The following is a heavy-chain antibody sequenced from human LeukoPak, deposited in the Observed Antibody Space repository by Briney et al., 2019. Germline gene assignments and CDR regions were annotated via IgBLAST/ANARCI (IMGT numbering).Heavy chain of an antibody. J-gene: IGHJ4*02. CDR2: IYTSGNT. D-gene: IGHD3-22*01. V-gene: IGHV4-4*07. Sequence: SETLSLTCTVSGGSLRNYYWSWLRQPAGKGLEWIGRIYTSGNTNYNPSLKSRVTMSVDTSKNQFSLKLNSVTAADTAVYYCARDRVDYYDSSGYYSDYWGQGTLVTVSS. CDR3: ARDRVDYYDSSGYYSDY. CDR1: GGSLRNYY.